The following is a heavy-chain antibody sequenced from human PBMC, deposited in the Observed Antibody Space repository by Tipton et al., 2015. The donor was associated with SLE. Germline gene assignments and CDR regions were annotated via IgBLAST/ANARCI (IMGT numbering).Heavy chain of an antibody. V-gene: IGHV4-38-2*01. Sequence: TLSLTCSVSGHSISSGFYWGWIRQSPGKGLEWIGNFYHRGTTYYNPSLKSRVAISADTSNNQFSLELRSVTAADTAVHYCARHLGVIVAFEVWGQGTMVTVSS. J-gene: IGHJ3*01. CDR2: FYHRGTT. CDR3: ARHLGVIVAFEV. D-gene: IGHD3-10*01. CDR1: GHSISSGFY.